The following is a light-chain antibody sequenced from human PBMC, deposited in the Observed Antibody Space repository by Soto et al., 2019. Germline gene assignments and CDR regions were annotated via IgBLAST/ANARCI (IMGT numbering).Light chain of an antibody. J-gene: IGKJ1*01. CDR2: DAS. Sequence: IVFTQSPVTLALSPGESAVLSCRASQSVSTSLAWYQHKPGQAPRLFIYDASKRAPGVPARFTGSGSGTDFTLTISSLEPEDIAVYYCQVRDVWPSFGQGTKVDIK. CDR1: QSVSTS. V-gene: IGKV3-11*01. CDR3: QVRDVWPS.